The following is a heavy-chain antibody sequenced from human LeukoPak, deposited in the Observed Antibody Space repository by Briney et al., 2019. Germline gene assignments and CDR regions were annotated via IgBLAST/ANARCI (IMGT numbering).Heavy chain of an antibody. J-gene: IGHJ4*02. CDR1: GFTFSDYS. V-gene: IGHV3-48*01. D-gene: IGHD5-24*01. Sequence: GGSLRLPCAASGFTFSDYSMNWVRQAPGKGLEWISYIGIDSGNTNYADSVKGRFTISGDKAKNSLCLQMNSLRVEDTAVYYCARDYKYAFDNWGQGTLVTVSS. CDR3: ARDYKYAFDN. CDR2: IGIDSGNT.